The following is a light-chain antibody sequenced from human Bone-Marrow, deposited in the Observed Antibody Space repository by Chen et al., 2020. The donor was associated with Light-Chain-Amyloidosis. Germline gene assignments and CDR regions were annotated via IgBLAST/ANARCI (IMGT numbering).Light chain of an antibody. Sequence: DIVMTQSPDSLAVSLGERAPINCKSSQSVLYSSNNNNYLAWYQQKPGQPPKLLIYWASTRESGVPDRFSGSGSGTDFTLTISSLQAEDVAVYYCQQYYSTPRTFGQGTKVEIK. J-gene: IGKJ1*01. CDR1: QSVLYSSNNNNY. CDR3: QQYYSTPRT. V-gene: IGKV4-1*01. CDR2: WAS.